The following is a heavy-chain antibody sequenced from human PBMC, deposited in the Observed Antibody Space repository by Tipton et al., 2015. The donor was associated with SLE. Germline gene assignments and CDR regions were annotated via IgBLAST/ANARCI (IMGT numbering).Heavy chain of an antibody. V-gene: IGHV4-59*01. J-gene: IGHJ3*01. CDR1: GGSISSYY. CDR2: VYYTGTT. D-gene: IGHD3-10*01. CDR3: ARVKLRFGELFLYHPLDL. Sequence: TLSLTCTVSGGSISSYYWSWIRKPPGKGLEWIGYVYYTGTTNSNPSLKSRTTISVDTSRNQFSLNLTSVTAADTAMYYCARVKLRFGELFLYHPLDLWGQGTMVTVSS.